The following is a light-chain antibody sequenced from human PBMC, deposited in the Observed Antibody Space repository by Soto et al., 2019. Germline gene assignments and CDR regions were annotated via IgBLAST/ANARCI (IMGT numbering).Light chain of an antibody. V-gene: IGLV2-11*01. CDR2: DVS. CDR3: CSSAGSCTLV. Sequence: QSALTQPRSVSGSPGQSVTISCTGTSSDVGGYNYVSWYQQHPGKAPKLMIYDVSKRPSGVPDRFSGSKSGNTASLTISGLQAEDEADYYCCSSAGSCTLVFGGGTKLTVL. CDR1: SSDVGGYNY. J-gene: IGLJ2*01.